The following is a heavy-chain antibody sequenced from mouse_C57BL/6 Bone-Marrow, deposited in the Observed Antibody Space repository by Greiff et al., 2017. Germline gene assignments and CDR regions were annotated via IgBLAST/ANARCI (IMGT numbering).Heavy chain of an antibody. D-gene: IGHD1-1*02. CDR1: GYTFTSYS. Sequence: VKLMESGAELVRPGASVKMSCKASGYTFTSYSMHWVKQRPGQGLEWIGYINPSSGYTKYNQKFKDKATLTADKSSSTAYMQLSSLTSEDSAVYYCVYSRWGEGDYWGQGTALTVSA. V-gene: IGHV1-4*01. CDR2: INPSSGYT. CDR3: VYSRWGEGDY. J-gene: IGHJ2*01.